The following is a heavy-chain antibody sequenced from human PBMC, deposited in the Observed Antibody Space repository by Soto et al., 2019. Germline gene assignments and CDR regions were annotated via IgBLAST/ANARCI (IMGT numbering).Heavy chain of an antibody. CDR1: GYTFTGYY. Sequence: ASVKVCCKASGYTFTGYYMHWVRQAPGQGLEWMGWINPNSGGTDYAQKFQGWVTMTRDTSISTAYMELSRLRSDDTAVYYCARGEGIVVVPSATPTGDYCMDVWG. J-gene: IGHJ6*02. D-gene: IGHD2-2*01. CDR3: ARGEGIVVVPSATPTGDYCMDV. V-gene: IGHV1-2*04. CDR2: INPNSGGT.